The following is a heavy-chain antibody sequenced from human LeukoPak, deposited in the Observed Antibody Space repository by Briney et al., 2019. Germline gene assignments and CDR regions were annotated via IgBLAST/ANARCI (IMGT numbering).Heavy chain of an antibody. J-gene: IGHJ4*02. D-gene: IGHD2-2*01. CDR2: IYWDDDE. V-gene: IGHV2-5*02. CDR3: AHRPEYQLSYGVLWDY. CDR1: GFSLSTSGVG. Sequence: ESGPTLVKPTQTLTLTCTFSGFSLSTSGVGVGWIRQPPGKALEWLALIYWDDDERYSPSLKSRLTITKDTSKNQVVLTMTNMDPVDTATYYCAHRPEYQLSYGVLWDYWGQGTLVTVSS.